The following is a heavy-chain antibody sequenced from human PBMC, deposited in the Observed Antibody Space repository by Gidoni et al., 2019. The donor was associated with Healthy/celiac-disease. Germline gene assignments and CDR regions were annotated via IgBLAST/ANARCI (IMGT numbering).Heavy chain of an antibody. CDR3: ARDHYGWSPFDY. D-gene: IGHD2-15*01. CDR1: GSTFSSYG. V-gene: IGHV3-33*08. CDR2: IWYDGSNK. J-gene: IGHJ4*02. Sequence: QVQLVESGGGVVQPGRSLRLSCAASGSTFSSYGMHWVRQAPGKGLEWVAVIWYDGSNKYYADSVKGRFTISRDNSKNTLYLQMNSLRAEDTAVYYCARDHYGWSPFDYWGQGTLVTVSS.